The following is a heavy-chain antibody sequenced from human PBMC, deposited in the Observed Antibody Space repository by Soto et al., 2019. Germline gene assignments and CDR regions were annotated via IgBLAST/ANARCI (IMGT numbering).Heavy chain of an antibody. Sequence: QLQLQESGPGLVKPSETLSLTCNVSGGSISSSRSYWAWFRQPPGKELEWIANIFYAGNTYYNPSLKSRVTVLVDTSKNQFSLKLDSVTAADTAVYYCARQAAAPGIDLWFDPWGQGTLVTVSS. CDR2: IFYAGNT. CDR1: GGSISSSRSY. V-gene: IGHV4-39*01. CDR3: ARQAAAPGIDLWFDP. J-gene: IGHJ5*02. D-gene: IGHD6-13*01.